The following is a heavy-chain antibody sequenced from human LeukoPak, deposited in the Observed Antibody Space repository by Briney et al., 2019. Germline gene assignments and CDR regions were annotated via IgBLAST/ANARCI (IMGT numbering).Heavy chain of an antibody. CDR1: GFTFSSYA. CDR3: AKTRGPAATHPDY. CDR2: IFGSDGRT. J-gene: IGHJ4*02. D-gene: IGHD6-25*01. Sequence: GGSLRLSCAASGFTFSSYAMTWVRQAPGKGLEWVSAIFGSDGRTFYADAVKGRFTISRDNSKNTLYLRMNSLRAEDTAIYYCAKTRGPAATHPDYWGQGILVTVSS. V-gene: IGHV3-23*01.